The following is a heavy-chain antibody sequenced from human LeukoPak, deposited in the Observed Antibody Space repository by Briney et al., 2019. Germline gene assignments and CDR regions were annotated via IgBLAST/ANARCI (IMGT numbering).Heavy chain of an antibody. D-gene: IGHD3-22*01. CDR3: ARGPYSYDSSGAFDI. J-gene: IGHJ3*02. V-gene: IGHV4-59*08. CDR2: FSYSGST. Sequence: SETLSLTCTVSGGSISSYYWSWIRQSPGKGLEWIGYFSYSGSTNYNPSLKSRVTISVDTSKNQFSLKLSSVTAADTAVYFCARGPYSYDSSGAFDIWGQGTMVTVSS. CDR1: GGSISSYY.